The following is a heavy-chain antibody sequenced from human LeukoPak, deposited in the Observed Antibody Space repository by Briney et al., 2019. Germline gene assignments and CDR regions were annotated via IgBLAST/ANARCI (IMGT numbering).Heavy chain of an antibody. CDR2: ISSSDTYT. D-gene: IGHD6-19*01. J-gene: IGHJ4*02. Sequence: PGGSLRLSCAASGFTFSDYYMSWIRQAPGKGLEWVSYISSSDTYTNYADSVKGRFTISRDNAKNSLYLQKNSLRAEDTAVYYCARGPYSSGSSADYWGQGTLVTVSS. V-gene: IGHV3-11*06. CDR3: ARGPYSSGSSADY. CDR1: GFTFSDYY.